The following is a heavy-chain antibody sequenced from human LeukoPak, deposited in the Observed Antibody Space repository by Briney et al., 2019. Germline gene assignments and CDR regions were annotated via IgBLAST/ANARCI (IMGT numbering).Heavy chain of an antibody. Sequence: GGSLRLSCAASGFTFSRFWMSWVRQAPGKGLEWVANIQQDGGQKYYVDSVKGRFIISRDNAKNSLYLQMNSLRAEDTAVYYCVRDLPKTWTTEITPDIWGQGTMVTVS. V-gene: IGHV3-7*01. CDR3: VRDLPKTWTTEITPDI. CDR2: IQQDGGQK. D-gene: IGHD1-14*01. J-gene: IGHJ3*02. CDR1: GFTFSRFW.